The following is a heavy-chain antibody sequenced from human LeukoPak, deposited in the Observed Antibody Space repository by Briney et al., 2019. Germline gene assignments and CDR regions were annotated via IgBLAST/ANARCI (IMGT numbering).Heavy chain of an antibody. D-gene: IGHD6-13*01. CDR2: ISYSGST. Sequence: PSETLSLTCTVSGGSISTYYWSWIRQPPGKGLEWIGYISYSGSTNYNPSLKSRVTISVDTSKNQFSLKLSSVTAADTAVYYCARALESSPNWFDPWGQGTLVTVSS. CDR1: GGSISTYY. J-gene: IGHJ5*02. V-gene: IGHV4-59*01. CDR3: ARALESSPNWFDP.